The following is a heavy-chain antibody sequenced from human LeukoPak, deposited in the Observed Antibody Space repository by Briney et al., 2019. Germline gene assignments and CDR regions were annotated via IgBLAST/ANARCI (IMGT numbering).Heavy chain of an antibody. Sequence: PGGSLRLSCAAPGFTFSSYWMNWVRQAPGKGLEWVANIKQDGSEKYYVDSVKGRFTISRGNAKNSLYLQMNSLRAEDTAVYYCARELLGHGYNSGDFDYWGQGTLVTVSS. D-gene: IGHD5-24*01. J-gene: IGHJ4*02. CDR2: IKQDGSEK. CDR1: GFTFSSYW. V-gene: IGHV3-7*01. CDR3: ARELLGHGYNSGDFDY.